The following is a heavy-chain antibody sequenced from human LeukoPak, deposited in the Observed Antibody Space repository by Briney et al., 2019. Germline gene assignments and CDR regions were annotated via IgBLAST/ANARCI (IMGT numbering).Heavy chain of an antibody. V-gene: IGHV1-2*02. Sequence: ASVKVSCKASGYTFTGYYIHWVRQPPGQGLERMGWVDPDSGGTNYAQKFQGRVTMTRDTSVNTAYMELSRLTSDDTAVYFCARDTSGGARLGYWGQGTLVTVSS. CDR3: ARDTSGGARLGY. J-gene: IGHJ4*02. CDR1: GYTFTGYY. D-gene: IGHD3-16*01. CDR2: VDPDSGGT.